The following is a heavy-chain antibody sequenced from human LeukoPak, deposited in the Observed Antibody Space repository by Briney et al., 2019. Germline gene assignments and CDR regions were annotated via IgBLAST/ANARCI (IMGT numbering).Heavy chain of an antibody. V-gene: IGHV4-30-2*01. CDR2: IYRSGST. Sequence: SQTLSLTCTVSGDSISSGAYYWGWIRQPPGKGLEWIGYIYRSGSTYYNPSLKSRVTISVDRSKNQFSLKLSSVTAADTAVYYCARGGSGTYVDAFDIWGQGTMVTVSS. D-gene: IGHD6-19*01. CDR3: ARGGSGTYVDAFDI. CDR1: GDSISSGAYY. J-gene: IGHJ3*02.